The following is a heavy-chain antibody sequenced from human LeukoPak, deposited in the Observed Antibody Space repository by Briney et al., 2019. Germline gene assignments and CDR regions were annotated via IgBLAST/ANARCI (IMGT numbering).Heavy chain of an antibody. CDR3: TRMTTGHDY. J-gene: IGHJ4*02. V-gene: IGHV4-34*01. CDR2: INHSGYT. D-gene: IGHD4-11*01. CDR1: SVSFNDYY. Sequence: PSETLSLTCAVSSVSFNDYYWSRVRQTPGKGLEWIGEINHSGYTNDSPSLKSRVTLSIDTSRKQFSLNLRSVTVADAGIYYCTRMTTGHDYWGQGTLVTVSS.